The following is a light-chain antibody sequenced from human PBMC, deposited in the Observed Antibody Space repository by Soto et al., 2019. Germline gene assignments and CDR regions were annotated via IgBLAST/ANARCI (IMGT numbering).Light chain of an antibody. V-gene: IGKV3-15*01. Sequence: EIVMTQSPATLSVSPGERATVSCRASQSVSSNLAWYQQKPGQAPRLLIYGASTRATGIPARFSSSGSRTVFTVTFRSLQSEDVAVYYCRQYYNSPRTFGQGTKLEIE. CDR2: GAS. J-gene: IGKJ2*01. CDR1: QSVSSN. CDR3: RQYYNSPRT.